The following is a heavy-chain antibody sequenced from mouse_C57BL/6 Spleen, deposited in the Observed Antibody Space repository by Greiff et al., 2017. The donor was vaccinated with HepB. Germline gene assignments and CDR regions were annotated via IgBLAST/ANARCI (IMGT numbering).Heavy chain of an antibody. CDR2: ISGGGGNT. D-gene: IGHD1-1*01. Sequence: EVKLLESGGGLVKPGGSLKLSCAASGFTFSSYTMSWVRQTPEKRLEWVATISGGGGNTYYPDSVKGRFTISRDNAKNTLYLQMSSLRSEDTALYYCARGIYYYGSSYHWYFDVWGTGTTVTVSS. CDR3: ARGIYYYGSSYHWYFDV. CDR1: GFTFSSYT. J-gene: IGHJ1*03. V-gene: IGHV5-9*01.